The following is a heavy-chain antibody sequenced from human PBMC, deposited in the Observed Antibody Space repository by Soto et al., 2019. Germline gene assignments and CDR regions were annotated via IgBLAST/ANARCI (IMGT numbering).Heavy chain of an antibody. CDR3: ARDVGWSDY. V-gene: IGHV4-59*01. D-gene: IGHD2-2*03. J-gene: IGHJ4*02. CDR1: GGSISSYY. Sequence: SETLSLTCTVSGGSISSYYWSWIRQPPGKGLEWIGYIYYSGSTNYNPSLKSRVTISVDTSKNQFSLKLSSVTAADTAVYYCARDVGWSDYWGQGTLVTVSS. CDR2: IYYSGST.